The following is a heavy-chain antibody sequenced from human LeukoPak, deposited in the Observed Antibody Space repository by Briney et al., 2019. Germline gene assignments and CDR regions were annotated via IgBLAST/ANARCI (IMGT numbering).Heavy chain of an antibody. V-gene: IGHV4-4*07. J-gene: IGHJ4*02. CDR1: VGSISGYL. Sequence: SETLSLTCTHPVGSISGYLWSSMCQRARERLEWSGRIFTSGSTNYNPSLKSRVTMSVDTSKNQFSLKLSPVTAADTAVYYCARDQGGSFDYWGQGTLVTVSS. CDR3: ARDQGGSFDY. D-gene: IGHD1-1*01. CDR2: IFTSGST.